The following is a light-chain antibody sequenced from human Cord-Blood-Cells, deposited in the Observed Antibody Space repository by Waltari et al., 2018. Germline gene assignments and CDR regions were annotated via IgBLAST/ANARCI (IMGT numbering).Light chain of an antibody. CDR2: GAS. CDR3: QQYGSSRIT. CDR1: QSVSSSY. V-gene: IGKV3-20*01. J-gene: IGKJ5*01. Sequence: EIVLTQSPGTLSLSPGERVTLSCRASQSVSSSYLAWYQQKPGQAPRLLIYGASSRATGIPDRFSGSGSGTDFTLTISRLEPEDFEVYYCQQYGSSRITFGQGTRLEIK.